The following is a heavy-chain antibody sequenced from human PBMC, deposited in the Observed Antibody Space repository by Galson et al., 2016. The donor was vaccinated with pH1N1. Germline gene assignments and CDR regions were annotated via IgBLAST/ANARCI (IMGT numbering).Heavy chain of an antibody. CDR1: GYTFTSYG. J-gene: IGHJ4*02. CDR3: AREGYCSGGSCYSGASDY. D-gene: IGHD2-15*01. CDR2: ISGYNGNT. Sequence: SVKVSCKASGYTFTSYGISWARQAPGQGLEWMGWISGYNGNTNYAQKVQGRVTMTTDTSTSTTYMELRSLRSDDTAVYYCAREGYCSGGSCYSGASDYWGQGTLVTVSS. V-gene: IGHV1-18*01.